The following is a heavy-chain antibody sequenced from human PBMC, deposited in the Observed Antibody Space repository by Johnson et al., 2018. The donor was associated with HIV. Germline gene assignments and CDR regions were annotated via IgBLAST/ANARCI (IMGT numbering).Heavy chain of an antibody. D-gene: IGHD6-19*01. CDR3: RAAKDSQTHFSIAVVDYLDAFDI. CDR1: GFTLSSYV. V-gene: IGHV3-30*04. J-gene: IGHJ3*02. CDR2: MSYDGSNK. Sequence: QVQLVESGGGVVQPGRSLRLSCAVSGFTLSSYVMHWVRQAPGKGLEWVAVMSYDGSNKYYADSVKGRFTISRDNSKNTLYLQMNSLRAEDTAVYYCRAAKDSQTHFSIAVVDYLDAFDIWGQGTMVTVSS.